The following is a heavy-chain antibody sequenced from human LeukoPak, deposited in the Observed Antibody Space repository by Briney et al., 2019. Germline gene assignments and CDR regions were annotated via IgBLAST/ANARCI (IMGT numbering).Heavy chain of an antibody. CDR2: VGISSGNT. V-gene: IGHV3-48*04. J-gene: IGHJ4*02. CDR1: GFTFSDYS. CDR3: ARDHRYAFDN. D-gene: IGHD5-12*01. Sequence: GGSLRPSCAASGFTFSDYSMNWVRQAPGKGLEWISYVGISSGNTKYADSVKGRFTISGDSAKNSVFLQMNSLRVEDTAVYYCARDHRYAFDNWGQGTLVTVSS.